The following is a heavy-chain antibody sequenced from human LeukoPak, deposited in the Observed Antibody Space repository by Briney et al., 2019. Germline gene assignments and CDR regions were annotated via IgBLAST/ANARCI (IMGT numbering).Heavy chain of an antibody. D-gene: IGHD1-26*01. CDR1: GFTFSSYS. V-gene: IGHV3-21*01. J-gene: IGHJ4*02. CDR2: ISCSSSYI. Sequence: PGGSLRLSCAASGFTFSSYSMNWVRQAPGKGLEWVSSISCSSSYIYYADSVKGRFTISRDNPKNSLYLQMNSLRAEDTAVYYCARDADRYSGSYTHYFDYWGQGTLVTVSS. CDR3: ARDADRYSGSYTHYFDY.